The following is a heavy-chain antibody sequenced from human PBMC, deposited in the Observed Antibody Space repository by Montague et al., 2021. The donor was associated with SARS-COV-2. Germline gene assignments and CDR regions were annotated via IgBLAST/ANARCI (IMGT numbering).Heavy chain of an antibody. J-gene: IGHJ4*02. D-gene: IGHD3-10*01. CDR2: ISSSSSYI. CDR3: ARDFGYYYGPGSYPTFDY. V-gene: IGHV3-21*01. CDR1: GFTFSSYS. Sequence: SLRLSCAASGFTFSSYSMNWVRQAPGKGLEWVSSISSSSSYIYYVDSVKGRFTISRDNAKNSLYLQMNSLRAEDTAVYYCARDFGYYYGPGSYPTFDYWGQGTLVTVSS.